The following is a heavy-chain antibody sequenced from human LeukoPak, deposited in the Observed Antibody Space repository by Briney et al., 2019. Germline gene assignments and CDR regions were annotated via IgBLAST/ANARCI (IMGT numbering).Heavy chain of an antibody. D-gene: IGHD3-9*01. CDR1: GGSFSGYY. CDR2: IYYSGST. Sequence: SETLSLTCAVYGGSFSGYYWSWIRQPPGKGLEWIGYIYYSGSTNYNPPLKSRVTISVDTSKNQFSLKLSSVTAADTAVYYCAAYDILTGPPNNWFDPWGQGTLVTVSS. V-gene: IGHV4-59*01. J-gene: IGHJ5*02. CDR3: AAYDILTGPPNNWFDP.